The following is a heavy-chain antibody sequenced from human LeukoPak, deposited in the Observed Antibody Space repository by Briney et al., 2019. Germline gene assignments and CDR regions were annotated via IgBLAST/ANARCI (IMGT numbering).Heavy chain of an antibody. V-gene: IGHV4-34*01. CDR2: INHSGST. CDR3: ARLRIAMAVSFIY. D-gene: IGHD3-10*01. J-gene: IGHJ4*02. Sequence: SETLSPTCAVSGGSLTGFFSSWIRQPPGKGLEWIGEINHSGSTNYNPSLKSRVTISVDTSKNQFSLKLSSVTAADTAVYYCARLRIAMAVSFIYGGKGPLVTVSS. CDR1: GGSLTGFF.